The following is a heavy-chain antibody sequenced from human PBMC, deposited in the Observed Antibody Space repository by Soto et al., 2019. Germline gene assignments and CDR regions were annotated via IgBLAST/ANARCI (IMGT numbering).Heavy chain of an antibody. CDR2: IYHSGST. CDR3: ARAGPVTAWFDP. CDR1: GGSISSGGYS. D-gene: IGHD2-21*02. J-gene: IGHJ5*02. Sequence: QLQLQESGSGLVKPSQTLSLTCAVSGGSISSGGYSWSWIRQPPGKGLEWIGYIYHSGSTYYNPSRKSRVTISVDRSKNHFSLKLSSVTAADTAVYYCARAGPVTAWFDPWGQGTLVTVSS. V-gene: IGHV4-30-2*01.